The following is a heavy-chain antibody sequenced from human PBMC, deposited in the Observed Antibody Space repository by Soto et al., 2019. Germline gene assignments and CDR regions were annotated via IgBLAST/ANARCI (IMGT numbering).Heavy chain of an antibody. CDR3: AQPPCRGGSCRWCSSAGMDV. Sequence: QITLKESGPTLVKPTQTLTLTCTFSGFSLSTSGVGVAWIRQPPGKALEWLALIYWDDDKRYRPSLESRLTITKDTSKNQVVLTVTNMDSVDTATYDGAQPPCRGGSCRWCSSAGMDVWCQGTTVTVSS. V-gene: IGHV2-5*02. J-gene: IGHJ6*02. CDR1: GFSLSTSGVG. CDR2: IYWDDDK. D-gene: IGHD2-15*01.